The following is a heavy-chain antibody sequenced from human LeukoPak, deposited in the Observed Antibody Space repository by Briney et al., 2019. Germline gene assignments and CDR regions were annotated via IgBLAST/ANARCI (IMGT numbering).Heavy chain of an antibody. V-gene: IGHV1-2*04. CDR3: ARVHGSGSYYNPYNGHFDY. J-gene: IGHJ4*02. D-gene: IGHD3-10*01. CDR2: INPNSGGT. CDR1: GYTFTGYY. Sequence: PGASVKVSCKASGYTFTGYYMHWVRQAPGQGLEWMGWINPNSGGTNYAQKFQGWVTMTRDTSISTAYMELSSLRSEDTAVYYCARVHGSGSYYNPYNGHFDYWGQGTLVTVSS.